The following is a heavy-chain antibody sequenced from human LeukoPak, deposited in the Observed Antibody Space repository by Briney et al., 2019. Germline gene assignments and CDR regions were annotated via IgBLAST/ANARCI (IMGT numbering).Heavy chain of an antibody. CDR2: ISSSSSYI. CDR3: ARDAAAAAAIHDY. Sequence: GGSLRLSCAASGFTFSSYSMNWVRQAPGKGLEWVSSISSSSSYIYYADSVKGRFTISRDNAKNSLYLQMNSLRAEDTAVYYCARDAAAAAAIHDYWGQGTLVTVSS. J-gene: IGHJ4*02. V-gene: IGHV3-21*01. CDR1: GFTFSSYS. D-gene: IGHD2-21*02.